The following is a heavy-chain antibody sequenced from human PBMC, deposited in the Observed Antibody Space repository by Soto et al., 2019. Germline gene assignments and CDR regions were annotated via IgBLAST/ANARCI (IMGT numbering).Heavy chain of an antibody. D-gene: IGHD2-8*01. V-gene: IGHV3-30*18. Sequence: GGSLRLSCAVSGFTFSSYGMHWVRQAPGKGLEWVAVISYDGSIKHFVDAVKGRFTISRDNSKDTLYLQMNSLRAEDTAVYYCAKDSTPMVYATYYFDYWGQGTLVTVSS. J-gene: IGHJ4*02. CDR3: AKDSTPMVYATYYFDY. CDR1: GFTFSSYG. CDR2: ISYDGSIK.